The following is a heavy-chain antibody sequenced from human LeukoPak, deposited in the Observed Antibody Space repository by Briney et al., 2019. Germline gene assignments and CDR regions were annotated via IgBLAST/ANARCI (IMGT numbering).Heavy chain of an antibody. CDR1: GGSTSSSSYY. CDR2: ISYSGST. V-gene: IGHV4-39*01. J-gene: IGHJ6*02. D-gene: IGHD3-22*01. Sequence: KPSETLSLTCTVSGGSTSSSSYYWGWIRQPPGKGLEWIGSISYSGSTYYNPSLKSRVTISVDTSKNQFSLNLSSLTAADTAVYYCASRRQGGYYPHYYYYGMDVWGQGTTVTVSS. CDR3: ASRRQGGYYPHYYYYGMDV.